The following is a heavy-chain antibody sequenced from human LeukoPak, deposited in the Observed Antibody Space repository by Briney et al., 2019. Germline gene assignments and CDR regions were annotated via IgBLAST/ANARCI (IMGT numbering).Heavy chain of an antibody. V-gene: IGHV4-59*08. D-gene: IGHD3-10*01. CDR1: GGSISSYY. CDR2: IYYSGST. CDR3: ARHDSINGDYFDY. Sequence: SETLSLTCTVSGGSISSYYWSWIRQPPGKGLEWIGYIYYSGSTNYNPSLKSRVTISVDTSKNQFSLKLSSVTATDTAVYYCARHDSINGDYFDYWGQGTLVTVSS. J-gene: IGHJ4*02.